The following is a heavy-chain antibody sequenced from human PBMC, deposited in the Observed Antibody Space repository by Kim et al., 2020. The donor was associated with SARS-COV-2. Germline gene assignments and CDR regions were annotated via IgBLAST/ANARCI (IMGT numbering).Heavy chain of an antibody. V-gene: IGHV5-51*01. J-gene: IGHJ4*02. D-gene: IGHD4-17*01. CDR3: ARHVDYGDLDY. Sequence: RHSTSFQGQVTISADKSISSAYLQWSSLKASDTAMYYCARHVDYGDLDYWGQGTLVTVSS.